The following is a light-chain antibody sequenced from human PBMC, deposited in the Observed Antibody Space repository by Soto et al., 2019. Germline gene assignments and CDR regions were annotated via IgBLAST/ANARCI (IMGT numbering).Light chain of an antibody. CDR1: QAVPNN. J-gene: IGKJ1*01. CDR3: QQYHTYWWT. V-gene: IGKV1-9*01. Sequence: DIHLTQSPSFLSASVGDRVTITCRPSQAVPNNMAWYQQKPGKPPKLLIYEESTLHSGVPSRFSGRKSGTQFTLTIDSLQPEDFATYYCQQYHTYWWTFGQGTKVEIK. CDR2: EES.